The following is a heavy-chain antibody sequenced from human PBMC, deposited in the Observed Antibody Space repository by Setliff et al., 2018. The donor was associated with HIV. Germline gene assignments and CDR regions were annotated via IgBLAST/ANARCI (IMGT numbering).Heavy chain of an antibody. D-gene: IGHD3-10*01. V-gene: IGHV5-51*01. J-gene: IGHJ6*03. CDR1: GYRFTKYW. CDR3: ARRLGSGSYYKSDSYYYMDV. Sequence: GESLKISCKGSGYRFTKYWIAWVRQMPGKGLEWVGIIYPDDSDIRYSPSFQGQVTISAEKSISTAYLQWSGLEASDSAIYYCARRLGSGSYYKSDSYYYMDVWGKGTTVTVSS. CDR2: IYPDDSDI.